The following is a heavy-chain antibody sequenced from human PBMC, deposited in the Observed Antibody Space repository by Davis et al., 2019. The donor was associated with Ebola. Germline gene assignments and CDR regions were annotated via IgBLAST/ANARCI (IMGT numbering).Heavy chain of an antibody. CDR2: ISSSSSTI. D-gene: IGHD3-22*01. V-gene: IGHV3-48*02. CDR3: ATDPITMIVVVSLWYFDL. CDR1: GFTFSSYS. J-gene: IGHJ2*01. Sequence: GGSLRLSCAASGFTFSSYSMNWVRQAPGKGLEWVSYISSSSSTIYYADSVKGRFTISRDNAKNSLYLQMNSLRDEDTAVYYCATDPITMIVVVSLWYFDLWGRGTLVTVSS.